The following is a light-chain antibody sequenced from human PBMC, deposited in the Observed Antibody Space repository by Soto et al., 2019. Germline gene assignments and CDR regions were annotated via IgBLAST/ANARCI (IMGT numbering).Light chain of an antibody. CDR1: QNVNNR. CDR2: GAS. J-gene: IGKJ5*01. V-gene: IGKV3-20*01. Sequence: EILLTQSQGILSVFPGERASLSCRASQNVNNRLAWYQQKAGQAPRLLISGASSRATGIPDRFSGSGSGTDFTLTISRLESDDFALYYCQQYAEGTPITFGQGTRLEIK. CDR3: QQYAEGTPIT.